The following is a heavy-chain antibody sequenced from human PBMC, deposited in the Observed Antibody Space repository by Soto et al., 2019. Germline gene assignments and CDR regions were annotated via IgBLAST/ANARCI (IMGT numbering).Heavy chain of an antibody. D-gene: IGHD3-22*01. CDR3: VRDYDSSGYNSDY. J-gene: IGHJ4*02. Sequence: VGSLRLSCAASGFTFSSYWMHWVRQVPGKGLVWVSRINSEGTGTIYADSVKGRFTISRDNAKNTLYLQMNSPRAEDTAVYYCVRDYDSSGYNSDYWGQGTPVTVSS. CDR2: INSEGTGT. CDR1: GFTFSSYW. V-gene: IGHV3-74*01.